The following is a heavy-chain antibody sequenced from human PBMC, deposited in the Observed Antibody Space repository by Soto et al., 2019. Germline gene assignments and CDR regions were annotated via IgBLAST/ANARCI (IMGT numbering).Heavy chain of an antibody. CDR1: GYSFTSYW. Sequence: GESLKISCKGSGYSFTSYWIGWVRQMPGKGLEWMGIIYPGDSDTRYSPSFQGQVTISADKSISTAYLQWSSLKASDTAMYYCARHLTLSEYQLNPENWFDPWGQGTLVTVSS. J-gene: IGHJ5*02. V-gene: IGHV5-51*01. CDR3: ARHLTLSEYQLNPENWFDP. CDR2: IYPGDSDT. D-gene: IGHD2-2*01.